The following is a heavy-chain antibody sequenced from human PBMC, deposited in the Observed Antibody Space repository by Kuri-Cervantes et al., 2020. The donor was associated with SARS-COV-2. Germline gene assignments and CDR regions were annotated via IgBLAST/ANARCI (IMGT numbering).Heavy chain of an antibody. CDR2: RNPNSGKI. J-gene: IGHJ4*02. CDR1: EYTFTSYD. D-gene: IGHD5/OR15-5a*01. V-gene: IGHV1-8*01. Sequence: ASVKVSCKASEYTFTSYDINWVRQATGQGLEWMGWRNPNSGKIGHAQKFRGRVTITRNTCISIAYKELSSLRSEDTAVYYCAREDGVYDSGERAIIHFDYWGQGALVTVSS. CDR3: AREDGVYDSGERAIIHFDY.